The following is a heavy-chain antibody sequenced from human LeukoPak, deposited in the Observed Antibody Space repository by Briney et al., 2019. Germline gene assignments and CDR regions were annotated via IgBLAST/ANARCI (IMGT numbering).Heavy chain of an antibody. D-gene: IGHD5-18*01. V-gene: IGHV3-11*04. Sequence: KSGGSLRLSCAASGFTFSDYYMSWIRQAPGKGLEWVSYISSSGSTIYYADSVKGRFTISRDNAKNSLYLQMNSLRAEDTAVYYCAREMAMVTNDYYYYMDVWGKGTTVTVSS. CDR2: ISSSGSTI. J-gene: IGHJ6*03. CDR1: GFTFSDYY. CDR3: AREMAMVTNDYYYYMDV.